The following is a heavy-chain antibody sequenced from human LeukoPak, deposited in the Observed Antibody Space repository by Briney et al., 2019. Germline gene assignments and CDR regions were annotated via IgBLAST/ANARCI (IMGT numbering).Heavy chain of an antibody. CDR2: IYYGENT. V-gene: IGHV4-34*01. D-gene: IGHD6-25*01. Sequence: SETLSLTCAVYGGSFSGYYWSWIRQPPGKGLEWIGNIYYGENTNYNPSLKSRVTISIDTSKNQFSLKLNSVTAADTAVYYCARVVAAAGNNWFDPWGQGTLVTVSS. J-gene: IGHJ5*02. CDR3: ARVVAAAGNNWFDP. CDR1: GGSFSGYY.